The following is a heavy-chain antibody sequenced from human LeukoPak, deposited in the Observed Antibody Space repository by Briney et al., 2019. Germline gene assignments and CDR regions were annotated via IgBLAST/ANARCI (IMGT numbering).Heavy chain of an antibody. CDR1: GGSISTNN. J-gene: IGHJ3*02. V-gene: IGHV4-59*01. D-gene: IGHD6-19*01. CDR3: ARDGISVPETALGAFEI. CDR2: IYNSGST. Sequence: PSETLSLTCTVSGGSISTNNRSWIRQPPGKGLEWIGNIYNSGSTSYSPSLKSRVVISVYTSQNELSLKLTSVTAADTAVYYCARDGISVPETALGAFEIWGQGTMVTVSS.